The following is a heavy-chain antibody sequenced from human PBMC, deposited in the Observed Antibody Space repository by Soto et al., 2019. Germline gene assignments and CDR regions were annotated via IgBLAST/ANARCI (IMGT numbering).Heavy chain of an antibody. V-gene: IGHV1-69*13. CDR2: IIPIFGTA. D-gene: IGHD3-22*01. CDR3: AIVVVITTAYYGMDV. CDR1: GGTFSSDA. J-gene: IGHJ6*02. Sequence: GASVNVSFKASGGTFSSDAISWVRPAPGQGLELRGGIIPIFGTANYAQKFQGRVTITADESTSTAYMELSSLRSEDTAVYYCAIVVVITTAYYGMDVWGQGTTVTVSS.